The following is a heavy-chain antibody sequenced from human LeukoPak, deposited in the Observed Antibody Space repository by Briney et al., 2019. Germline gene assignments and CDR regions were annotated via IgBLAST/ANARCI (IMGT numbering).Heavy chain of an antibody. J-gene: IGHJ4*02. CDR2: ISYDGSNK. Sequence: GGSLRLSCAASAFTFGSYAMHWVRQPPGKGLEWVAVISYDGSNKYNADSVKGRFTISRDNSKNTLYLQMNSLTAEDTAIYYCAKATGTLGNWGQGTLVTVSS. D-gene: IGHD1-1*01. CDR1: AFTFGSYA. CDR3: AKATGTLGN. V-gene: IGHV3-30-3*02.